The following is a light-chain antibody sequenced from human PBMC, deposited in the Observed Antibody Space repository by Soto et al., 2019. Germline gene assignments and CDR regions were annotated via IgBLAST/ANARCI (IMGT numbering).Light chain of an antibody. Sequence: ALQMTQSPPSLSASVAYTVIITCPSSQYIRFDVGWLQQRPGHAPNLLIYAASTLHTGVPSTFTGSGSGTDFTLTINDLQPEDVATYFCLQDYDFPYTFGKGTRLEIK. CDR2: AAS. J-gene: IGKJ5*01. V-gene: IGKV1-6*01. CDR1: QYIRFD. CDR3: LQDYDFPYT.